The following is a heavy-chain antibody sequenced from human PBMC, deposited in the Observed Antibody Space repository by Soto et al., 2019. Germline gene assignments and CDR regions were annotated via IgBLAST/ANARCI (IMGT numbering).Heavy chain of an antibody. J-gene: IGHJ4*02. D-gene: IGHD6-13*01. CDR2: IYYSGST. Sequence: SETLSLTCTVSGGSISSYYWSWIRQPPGKGLEWIGYIYYSGSTNYNPSLKSRVTISVDTSKNQFSLKLSSVTAADTAVYYCARSFGYSSSRFDYWGQGILVTVSS. CDR1: GGSISSYY. V-gene: IGHV4-59*01. CDR3: ARSFGYSSSRFDY.